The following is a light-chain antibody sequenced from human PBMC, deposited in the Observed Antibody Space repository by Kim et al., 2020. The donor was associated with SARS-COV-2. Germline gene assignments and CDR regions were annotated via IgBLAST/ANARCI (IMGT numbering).Light chain of an antibody. V-gene: IGKV1-39*01. CDR3: QQSYTTPRT. CDR2: AAS. Sequence: DIQMTQSPSSLSASVGDRVTITCRASQSIATYLNWYQHKPGKAPNLLIYAASNLQSGVPSRFSVSGSGTDFTLTISSLQPEDFATYYCQQSYTTPRTFGQGTKVDIK. CDR1: QSIATY. J-gene: IGKJ1*01.